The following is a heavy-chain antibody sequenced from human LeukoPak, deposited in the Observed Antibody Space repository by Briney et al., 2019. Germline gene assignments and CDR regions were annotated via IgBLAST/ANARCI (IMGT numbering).Heavy chain of an antibody. CDR3: AKSGLNRFDY. CDR1: GFSFSYHG. Sequence: GGSLRLSCVASGFSFSYHGMNWVRLAPGKGLEWVSGVSPPGGGTYYADSVKGRFTISRDDSRNTLSLQMNSLRAEDTAVYYCAKSGLNRFDYWGQGTLVTVSS. D-gene: IGHD2-15*01. CDR2: VSPPGGGT. V-gene: IGHV3-23*01. J-gene: IGHJ4*02.